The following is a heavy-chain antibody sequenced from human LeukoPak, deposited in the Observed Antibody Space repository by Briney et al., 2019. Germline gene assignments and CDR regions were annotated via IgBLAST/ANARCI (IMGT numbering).Heavy chain of an antibody. Sequence: GGSLRLSYAASGFTFSSYEMNWVRQAPGKGLEWVSYISSSGSTIYYADSVKGRFTISRDNAKNSLYLQMNSLRAEDTAVYYCARSMTTVTHFDYWGQGTLVTVSS. J-gene: IGHJ4*02. D-gene: IGHD4-17*01. CDR1: GFTFSSYE. V-gene: IGHV3-48*03. CDR2: ISSSGSTI. CDR3: ARSMTTVTHFDY.